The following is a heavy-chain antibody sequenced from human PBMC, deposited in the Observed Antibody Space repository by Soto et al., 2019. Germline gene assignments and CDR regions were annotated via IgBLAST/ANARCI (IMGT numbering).Heavy chain of an antibody. CDR2: VYHTGST. D-gene: IGHD2-15*01. V-gene: IGHV4-59*12. Sequence: SETLSLTCTVSGGSISSYYWSWIRQPPGKGLEWIGEVYHTGSTKYNPSLKNRVTISLDKSNNQFSLNLKSVTAADTAVYYCARLYCSGGSCYGWFDPWGQGTLVTVSS. CDR3: ARLYCSGGSCYGWFDP. CDR1: GGSISSYY. J-gene: IGHJ5*02.